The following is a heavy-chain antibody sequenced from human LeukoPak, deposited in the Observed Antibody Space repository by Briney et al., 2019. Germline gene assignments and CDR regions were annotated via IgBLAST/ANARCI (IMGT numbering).Heavy chain of an antibody. CDR3: ARGPSYFD. V-gene: IGHV1-2*02. Sequence: ASVKVSCKASGYTFTTYDINWVRQATGQGLEWMGWINPNSGGTNYAQKFQGRVTMTRDTSISTAYMELSRLRSDDTAVYYCARGPSYFDWGQGTLVTVSS. D-gene: IGHD3-9*01. J-gene: IGHJ4*02. CDR1: GYTFTTYD. CDR2: INPNSGGT.